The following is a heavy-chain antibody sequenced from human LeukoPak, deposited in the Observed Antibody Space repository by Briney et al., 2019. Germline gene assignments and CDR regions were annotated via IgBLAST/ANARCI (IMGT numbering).Heavy chain of an antibody. Sequence: GGSLRLSCAASGITVSTDHMSWVRQAPGKGLEWVAVSYSGGTSQYAESVKGRFTISRDKSKNMLYLQMNSLRAEDTALYYCARVWEISFDYWGQGTLVTVSS. CDR1: GITVSTDH. CDR3: ARVWEISFDY. D-gene: IGHD3-16*02. J-gene: IGHJ4*02. V-gene: IGHV3-53*01. CDR2: SYSGGTS.